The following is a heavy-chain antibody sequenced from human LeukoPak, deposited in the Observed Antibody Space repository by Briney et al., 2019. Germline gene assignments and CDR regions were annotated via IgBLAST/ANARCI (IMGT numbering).Heavy chain of an antibody. CDR1: GFTVSGNY. D-gene: IGHD4-17*01. CDR2: IYSGGSS. V-gene: IGHV3-66*01. CDR3: ARDPYGNYGMDV. Sequence: GGSLRLSCAASGFTVSGNYMNWVRQAPGKGLEWVSAIYSGGSSYYADSVKGRFTISRDKSKNTLYLQMNSLRAEDTAVYYCARDPYGNYGMDVWGQGTTVTVSS. J-gene: IGHJ6*02.